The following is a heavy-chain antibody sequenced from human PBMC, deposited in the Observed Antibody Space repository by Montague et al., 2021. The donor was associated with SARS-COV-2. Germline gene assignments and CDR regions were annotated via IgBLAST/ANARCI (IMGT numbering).Heavy chain of an antibody. V-gene: IGHV4-39*02. CDR3: ARLKRYFDSSGSPSAFDF. CDR2: IYYTGNT. D-gene: IGHD3-22*01. CDR1: GASITNIIDY. J-gene: IGHJ3*01. Sequence: SETLSLTCTVPGASITNIIDYWAWIRQPPGKGLEWIGSIYYTGNTYYNPSLESRVTISVVTSKNHFTLKLSSVTAAETAVYYCARLKRYFDSSGSPSAFDFWGQGTKVTVSS.